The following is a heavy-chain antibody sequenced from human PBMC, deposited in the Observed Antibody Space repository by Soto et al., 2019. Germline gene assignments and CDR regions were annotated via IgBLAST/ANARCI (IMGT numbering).Heavy chain of an antibody. CDR2: IIPILGIA. Sequence: SVKVSCKAPGGTFSRYTISWVRQDPGQGLEWMGRIIPILGIANYAQKFQGRVTITADKSTSTAYMELSSLRSEDTAVYYCARPLLGCNDGYDAFDIWXQGTMVTVS. CDR3: ARPLLGCNDGYDAFDI. J-gene: IGHJ3*02. V-gene: IGHV1-69*02. CDR1: GGTFSRYT. D-gene: IGHD1-1*01.